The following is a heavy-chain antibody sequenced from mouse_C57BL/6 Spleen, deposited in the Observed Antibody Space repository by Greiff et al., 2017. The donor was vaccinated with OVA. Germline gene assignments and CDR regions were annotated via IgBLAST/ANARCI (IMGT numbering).Heavy chain of an antibody. V-gene: IGHV5-9*01. Sequence: DVMLVESGGGLVKPGGSLKLSCAASGFTFSSYTMSWVRQTPEKRLEWVATISGGGGNTYYPDSVKGRFTISRDNAKNTLYLQMSSLRSEDTALYYCARLVLYYFDYWGQGTTLTVSS. D-gene: IGHD1-1*02. CDR1: GFTFSSYT. CDR2: ISGGGGNT. J-gene: IGHJ2*01. CDR3: ARLVLYYFDY.